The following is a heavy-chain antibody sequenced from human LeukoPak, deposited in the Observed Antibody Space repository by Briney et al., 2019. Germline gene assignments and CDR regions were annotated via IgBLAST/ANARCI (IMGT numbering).Heavy chain of an antibody. CDR3: AREGYYDSSGFFDY. CDR1: GGSISSYY. J-gene: IGHJ4*02. CDR2: IYYSGST. D-gene: IGHD3-22*01. Sequence: SETLSLTCTVSGGSISSYYLNWIRQPPGKGLEWIGYIYYSGSTNYSPSLKSRVTISVDTSTNQFSLKLSSVTAADTAVYYCAREGYYDSSGFFDYWGQGTLVTVSS. V-gene: IGHV4-59*12.